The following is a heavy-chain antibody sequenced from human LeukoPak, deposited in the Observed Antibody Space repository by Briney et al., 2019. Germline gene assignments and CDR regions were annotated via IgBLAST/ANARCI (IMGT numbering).Heavy chain of an antibody. CDR3: ARGRGVPAATSRLDY. J-gene: IGHJ4*02. Sequence: KPSETLSLTCAVYGGSFSGYYWSWIRQPPGKGLEWIGEINDSGSTNYNPSLKSRVTISVDTSKNQFSLKLSSVTAADTAVYYCARGRGVPAATSRLDYWGQGTLVTVSS. CDR1: GGSFSGYY. D-gene: IGHD2-2*01. V-gene: IGHV4-34*01. CDR2: INDSGST.